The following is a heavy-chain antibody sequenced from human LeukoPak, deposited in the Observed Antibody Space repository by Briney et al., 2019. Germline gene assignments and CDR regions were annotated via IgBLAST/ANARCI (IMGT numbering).Heavy chain of an antibody. CDR2: TNHSGSP. J-gene: IGHJ4*02. CDR3: ARGRRDGYNLRNFDY. D-gene: IGHD5-24*01. V-gene: IGHV4-34*01. CDR1: GESFSGYS. Sequence: SETLSLTCAVYGESFSGYSWNWIRQPPGKGLEWIAETNHSGSPNYKSSLKSRITISTDTSKRQVSLTLNSVTAADTAVYYCARGRRDGYNLRNFDYWGQGTLVTVSS.